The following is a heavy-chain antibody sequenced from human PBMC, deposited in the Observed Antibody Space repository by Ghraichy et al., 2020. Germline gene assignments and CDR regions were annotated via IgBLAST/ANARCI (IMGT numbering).Heavy chain of an antibody. CDR3: ARDGGLVIGDAFDI. D-gene: IGHD6-19*01. V-gene: IGHV1-2*02. CDR2: INPNSGGT. Sequence: ASVKVSCKASGYTFTGYYMHWVRQAPGQGLEWMGWINPNSGGTNYAQKFQGRVTMTRDTSISTAYMELSRLRSDDTAVYYCARDGGLVIGDAFDIWGQGTMVTVSS. CDR1: GYTFTGYY. J-gene: IGHJ3*02.